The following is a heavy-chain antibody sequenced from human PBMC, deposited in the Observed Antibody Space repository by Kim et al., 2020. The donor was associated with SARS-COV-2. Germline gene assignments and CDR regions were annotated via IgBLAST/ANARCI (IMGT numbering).Heavy chain of an antibody. D-gene: IGHD3-10*01. CDR2: IKSKTDGGTT. V-gene: IGHV3-15*01. J-gene: IGHJ4*02. CDR3: TTGKPIYGSGSYPGY. Sequence: GGSLRLSCAASGFTFSNAWMSWVRQAPGKGLEWVGRIKSKTDGGTTDYAAPVKGRFTISRDDSKNTLYLQMNSLKTEDTAVYYCTTGKPIYGSGSYPGYWGQGTLVTVSS. CDR1: GFTFSNAW.